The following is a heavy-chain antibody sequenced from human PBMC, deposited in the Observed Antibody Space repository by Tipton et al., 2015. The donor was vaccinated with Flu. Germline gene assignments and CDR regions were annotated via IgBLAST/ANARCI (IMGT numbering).Heavy chain of an antibody. Sequence: TLSLTCSVSGDSIGSPYFWGWIRQPPGKGLEWIGNVHQTGSPYYNPSLRSRVTIGVDRAKNQFSLRLTSVTAADTAVYYCARREYSHYASEPKSWFDPWGQGTLVTVSS. D-gene: IGHD6-6*01. CDR3: ARREYSHYASEPKSWFDP. CDR1: GDSIGSPYF. J-gene: IGHJ5*02. V-gene: IGHV4-38-2*01. CDR2: VHQTGSP.